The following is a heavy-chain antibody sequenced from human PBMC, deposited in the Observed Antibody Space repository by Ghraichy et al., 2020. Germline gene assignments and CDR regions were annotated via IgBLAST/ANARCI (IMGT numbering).Heavy chain of an antibody. V-gene: IGHV1-18*01. CDR2: ISGYNGNT. CDR3: VRDLVVLPPVGGYCSSTSCHFDP. J-gene: IGHJ5*02. CDR1: GYTFTSYG. D-gene: IGHD2-2*01. Sequence: ASVKVSCKASGYTFTSYGISWVRQAPGQGLEWMGWISGYNGNTNYAQKFQGRVTMTTDTSTSTAYMELRSLRSDDTAVYYCVRDLVVLPPVGGYCSSTSCHFDPWGQGTLVTVSS.